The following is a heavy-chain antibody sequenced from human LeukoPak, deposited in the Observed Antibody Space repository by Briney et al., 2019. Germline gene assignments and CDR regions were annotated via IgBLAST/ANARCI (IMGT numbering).Heavy chain of an antibody. CDR1: GGSFSGYY. CDR3: ARACRPNYYDSSSYLDY. J-gene: IGHJ4*02. V-gene: IGHV4-34*01. D-gene: IGHD3-22*01. CDR2: INHSGST. Sequence: PSETLSLTCAVYGGSFSGYYWSWIRQPPGKGLEWIGEINHSGSTNYNPSLKSRVTISVDTSKNQFSLKLSSVTAADTAVYYCARACRPNYYDSSSYLDYWGQGTLVTVSS.